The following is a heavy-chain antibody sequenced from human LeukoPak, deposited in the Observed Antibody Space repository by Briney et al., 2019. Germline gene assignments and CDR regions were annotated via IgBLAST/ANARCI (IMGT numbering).Heavy chain of an antibody. CDR2: LTGYGGA. CDR1: GLSFTNYA. D-gene: IGHD6-13*01. J-gene: IGHJ5*02. V-gene: IGHV3-23*01. CDR3: AKGAAAGKVDWFDP. Sequence: GGSLRLSCEASGLSFTNYAMMWVRQAPGKGLQWISTLTGYGGAYYADSGEGRFIISRDISKNTMFLQMYSLRAEHTAVYYCAKGAAAGKVDWFDPWGQGTLVTVSS.